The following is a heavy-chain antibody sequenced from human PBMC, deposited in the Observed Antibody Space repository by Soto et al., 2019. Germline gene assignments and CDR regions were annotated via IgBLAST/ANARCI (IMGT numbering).Heavy chain of an antibody. CDR1: GFTFSSYA. V-gene: IGHV3-23*01. J-gene: IGHJ6*03. CDR3: AKLPGSNYYYYMDV. Sequence: VQLLESGGGLVQPGGSLRLSCAASGFTFSSYAMSWVRQAPGKGLEWVSAISGSGGSTYYADSVKGRFTISRDNSKNTLYLQMNSLRADDTAVYYCAKLPGSNYYYYMDVWGKGTTVTVSS. D-gene: IGHD3-9*01. CDR2: ISGSGGST.